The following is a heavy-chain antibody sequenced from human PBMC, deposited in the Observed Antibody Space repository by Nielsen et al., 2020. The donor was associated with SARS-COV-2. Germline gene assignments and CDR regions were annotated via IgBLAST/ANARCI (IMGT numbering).Heavy chain of an antibody. Sequence: GGSLRLSCAASGFTFDDYAMHWVRQAPGKGLEWVSGISWNSGSIGYADSVKGRFTISRDNAKNSLYLQMNSLRAEDTALHYCAKDMSLRQQLGFDYWGQGTLVTVSS. CDR3: AKDMSLRQQLGFDY. V-gene: IGHV3-9*01. D-gene: IGHD6-13*01. J-gene: IGHJ4*02. CDR1: GFTFDDYA. CDR2: ISWNSGSI.